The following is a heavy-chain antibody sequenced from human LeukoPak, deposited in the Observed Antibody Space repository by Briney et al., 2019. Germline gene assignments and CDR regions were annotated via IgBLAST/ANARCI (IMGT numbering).Heavy chain of an antibody. J-gene: IGHJ4*02. D-gene: IGHD3-9*01. V-gene: IGHV1-69*13. Sequence: GASVKVSCKASGGTFSSYAISWVRQAPGQGLEWMGGIIPIFGTANYAQKFQGRVTITADESTSTAYMELSSLRPEDTAVYYCASTYYDILTGYSAFDYWGQGTLVTVSS. CDR2: IIPIFGTA. CDR3: ASTYYDILTGYSAFDY. CDR1: GGTFSSYA.